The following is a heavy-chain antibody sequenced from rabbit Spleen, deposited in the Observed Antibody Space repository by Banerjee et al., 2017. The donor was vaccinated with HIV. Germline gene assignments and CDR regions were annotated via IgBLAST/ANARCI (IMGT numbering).Heavy chain of an antibody. J-gene: IGHJ4*01. CDR3: ARDGYSHNNRCYFDL. Sequence: QSLEESGGDLVKPGASLTLTCKASGFTISSTYWICWVRQAPGKGLEWIACIDGGDASTDYASWAKGRFTISKTSSTTVTLQMTSLTAADTATYFCARDGYSHNNRCYFDLWGPGTLVTVS. D-gene: IGHD7-1*01. CDR1: GFTISSTYW. V-gene: IGHV1S40*01. CDR2: IDGGDAST.